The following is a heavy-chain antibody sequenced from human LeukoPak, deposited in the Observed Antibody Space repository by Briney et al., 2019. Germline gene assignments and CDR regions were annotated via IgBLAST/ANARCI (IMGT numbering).Heavy chain of an antibody. CDR2: ISSSGDTT. J-gene: IGHJ4*02. CDR1: GFSFRNYW. V-gene: IGHV3-23*01. Sequence: GGSLRLSCAASGFSFRNYWMGWVRQAPGKGLVGVSVISSSGDTTYYSDSVKGRFIISRDNSRNTLYLQMNSLRVDDTAVYYCAKAGIAVPATPEYCGQGTQVTVSS. CDR3: AKAGIAVPATPEY. D-gene: IGHD6-19*01.